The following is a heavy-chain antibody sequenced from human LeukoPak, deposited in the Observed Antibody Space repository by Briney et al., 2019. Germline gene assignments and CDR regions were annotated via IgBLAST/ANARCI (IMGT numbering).Heavy chain of an antibody. V-gene: IGHV1-24*01. CDR1: GYTLTELS. J-gene: IGHJ6*02. CDR2: FDPEDGET. CDR3: ATESVVVAATLGLVLNGMDA. Sequence: ASVKVSCKVSGYTLTELSMHWVRQAPGKGLEWMGGFDPEDGETIYAQKFQGRVTMTEDTSTDTAYMELSSLRSEDTAVYYCATESVVVAATLGLVLNGMDAWGQGTTVTVSS. D-gene: IGHD2-15*01.